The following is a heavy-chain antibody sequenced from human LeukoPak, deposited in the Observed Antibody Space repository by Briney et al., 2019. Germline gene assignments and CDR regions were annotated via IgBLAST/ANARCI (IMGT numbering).Heavy chain of an antibody. J-gene: IGHJ4*02. CDR3: VRSPPGNVFDY. CDR1: GYTFTSYY. V-gene: IGHV1-46*01. Sequence: GASVKVSCKASGYTFTSYYMHWVRQAPGQGLEWMGIINPSGGSTSYAQKFQGRVTMTRDTSTSTVYMELSSLRSEDTAVYYCVRSPPGNVFDYWGQGTLVTVSS. D-gene: IGHD1-1*01. CDR2: INPSGGST.